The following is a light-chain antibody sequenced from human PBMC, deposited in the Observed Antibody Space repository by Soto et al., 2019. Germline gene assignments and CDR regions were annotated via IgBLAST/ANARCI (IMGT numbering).Light chain of an antibody. CDR2: EVT. Sequence: QSALTQPASVSGSPGQSISISCTGTSSDVGGYNYVSWYQQHPGQAPRLMIYEVTNQPSGVSNRFSGSKSGNTASLTISGLQAEDEADYYCSSYTSSSTTYVFGTGTKVTVL. CDR1: SSDVGGYNY. V-gene: IGLV2-14*01. CDR3: SSYTSSSTTYV. J-gene: IGLJ1*01.